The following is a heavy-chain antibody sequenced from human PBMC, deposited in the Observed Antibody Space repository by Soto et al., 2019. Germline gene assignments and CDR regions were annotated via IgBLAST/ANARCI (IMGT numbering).Heavy chain of an antibody. D-gene: IGHD6-19*01. J-gene: IGHJ6*02. CDR2: IIPIFGTT. V-gene: IGHV1-69*12. CDR1: GGTFSNYA. Sequence: QVQLVQSGAEVMKPGSSVKVSCKASGGTFSNYAISWVRQAPGQGLEWMGGIIPIFGTTYYAQKFQGRVTIIANESTTTVYLELSSLRSEETAMYYCARVEAVASIYNYHGLDVWGQGTAVSVAS. CDR3: ARVEAVASIYNYHGLDV.